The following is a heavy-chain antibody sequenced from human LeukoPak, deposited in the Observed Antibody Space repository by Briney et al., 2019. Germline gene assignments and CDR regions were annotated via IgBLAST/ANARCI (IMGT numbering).Heavy chain of an antibody. CDR3: ARDLIKYYDSSGYHDY. V-gene: IGHV3-11*06. CDR1: GFTFSDYY. J-gene: IGHJ4*02. Sequence: GGSLRLSCAASGFTFSDYYMSWIRQAPGKGLEWVSYISSSSSYTNYADSVKGRFTISRDNAKNSLYLHMNSLRAEDTAVYYCARDLIKYYDSSGYHDYWGQGTLVTASS. D-gene: IGHD3-22*01. CDR2: ISSSSSYT.